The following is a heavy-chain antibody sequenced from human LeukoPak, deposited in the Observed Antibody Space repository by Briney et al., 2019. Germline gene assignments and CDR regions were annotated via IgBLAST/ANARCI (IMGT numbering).Heavy chain of an antibody. CDR2: INPNSGGT. J-gene: IGHJ2*01. V-gene: IGHV1-2*02. Sequence: GASVKVSFKASGYTFTGYYMHWVRQAPGQGLEWMGWINPNSGGTNYAQKFQGRVTMTRDTSISTAYMELSRLRSDDPAVYYCARSRGYCTNGVCRRYWYFDLWGRGTLVTVSS. CDR1: GYTFTGYY. D-gene: IGHD2-8*01. CDR3: ARSRGYCTNGVCRRYWYFDL.